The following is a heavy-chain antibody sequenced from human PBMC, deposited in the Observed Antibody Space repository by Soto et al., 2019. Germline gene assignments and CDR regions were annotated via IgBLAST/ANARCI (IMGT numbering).Heavy chain of an antibody. CDR1: GGSISSSSYY. Sequence: QLQLQESGPGLVKPSETLSLTCTVSGGSISSSSYYWGWIRQPPGKGLEWIGSIYYSGSTYYNPSLKSRVTISVDTSKNQFSLKLSSVTAADTAVYYCARLTARPHRYCSGGSCYSVVSGWFDPWGQGTLVTVSS. J-gene: IGHJ5*02. CDR3: ARLTARPHRYCSGGSCYSVVSGWFDP. D-gene: IGHD2-15*01. CDR2: IYYSGST. V-gene: IGHV4-39*01.